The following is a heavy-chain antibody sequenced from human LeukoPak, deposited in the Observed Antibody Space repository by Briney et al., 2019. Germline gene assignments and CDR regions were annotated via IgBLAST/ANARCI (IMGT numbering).Heavy chain of an antibody. CDR3: ARYYYGSGGSVGYFDY. V-gene: IGHV1-69*06. D-gene: IGHD3-10*01. CDR2: IIPIFGTA. CDR1: GGTFSSYA. J-gene: IGHJ4*02. Sequence: ASVKVSCKASGGTFSSYAISWVRQAPGQGLEWMGGIIPIFGTANYAQKFQGRVTITADKSTSTAYMELSSLRSEDTAVYYCARYYYGSGGSVGYFDYWGQGTLVTVSS.